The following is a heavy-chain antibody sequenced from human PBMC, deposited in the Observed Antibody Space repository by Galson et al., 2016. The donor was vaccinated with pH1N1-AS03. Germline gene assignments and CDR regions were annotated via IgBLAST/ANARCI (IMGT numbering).Heavy chain of an antibody. D-gene: IGHD6-13*01. Sequence: SLRLSCAASGFTFSSYAMYWVRQAPGKGLEYVSAISGNGVSTYYANSVKGRFTISRDNSKNTLYLQMGSLRAEEMAVYYCARGPVSYSNYWFPPPDYWGQGTLVTVSS. V-gene: IGHV3-64*01. CDR1: GFTFSSYA. CDR2: ISGNGVST. J-gene: IGHJ4*02. CDR3: ARGPVSYSNYWFPPPDY.